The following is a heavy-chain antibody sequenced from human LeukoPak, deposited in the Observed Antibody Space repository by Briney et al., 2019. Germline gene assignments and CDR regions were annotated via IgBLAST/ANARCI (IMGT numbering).Heavy chain of an antibody. CDR3: AKDPFSGLDY. D-gene: IGHD6-19*01. CDR1: GFTFRTSA. J-gene: IGHJ4*02. Sequence: GGSLRLSCAASGFTFRTSAMSWVRQAPGKGLEWVSAISGSAASTYYADSVKGRFTISRDNSRNTLYLQMNSLRAEDTAVYYCAKDPFSGLDYWGQGTLVTVSS. CDR2: ISGSAAST. V-gene: IGHV3-23*01.